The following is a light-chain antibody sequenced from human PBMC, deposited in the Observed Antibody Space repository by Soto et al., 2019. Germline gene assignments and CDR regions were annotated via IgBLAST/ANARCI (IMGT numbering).Light chain of an antibody. CDR1: SSDVGSYNL. Sequence: QSALTQPASVSGSPGQSITISCTGTSSDVGSYNLVSWYQQHPGKAPKLMIYEGSKRPSGVSTRFSGSKSGNTASLTISGLQAEDVADYYGCSYAGSSTHVVFGGGTKLTVL. CDR2: EGS. CDR3: CSYAGSSTHVV. V-gene: IGLV2-23*01. J-gene: IGLJ2*01.